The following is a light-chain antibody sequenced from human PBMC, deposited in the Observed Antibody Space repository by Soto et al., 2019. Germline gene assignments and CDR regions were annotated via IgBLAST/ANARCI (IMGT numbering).Light chain of an antibody. Sequence: DIQMTQSPSTLSASVGDRVTITCRASQSISSWLVWYQQKPGKAPKALIYKASSLQSGVPSRFSGTGSGTEFTLTISSLQPDDFATYYCQEYNGFSSWTFGQGTKVEIK. V-gene: IGKV1-5*03. CDR1: QSISSW. CDR3: QEYNGFSSWT. CDR2: KAS. J-gene: IGKJ1*01.